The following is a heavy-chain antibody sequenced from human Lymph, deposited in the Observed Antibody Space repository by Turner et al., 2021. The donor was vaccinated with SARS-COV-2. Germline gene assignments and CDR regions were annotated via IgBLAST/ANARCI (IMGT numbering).Heavy chain of an antibody. V-gene: IGHV3-30*04. D-gene: IGHD3-3*01. J-gene: IGHJ6*02. CDR2: ISYDGSNK. CDR1: GLTFSSYA. CDR3: ARDDREFWSGYYTHYYYYGMDV. Sequence: QVQLVESGGGVVQPGSSLRLSCAASGLTFSSYAMHWVRQAPGKGLEWVAVISYDGSNKNYADSVKGPFTISIDNSKNTLYLQMNSLRAEDTAVYYCARDDREFWSGYYTHYYYYGMDVWGQGTTVTVSS.